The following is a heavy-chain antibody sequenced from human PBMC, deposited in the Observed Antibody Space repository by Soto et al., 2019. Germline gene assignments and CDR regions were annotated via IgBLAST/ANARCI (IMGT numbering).Heavy chain of an antibody. CDR3: ARNYYDSSGPLYFDY. V-gene: IGHV3-66*01. CDR1: GFTVSSNY. J-gene: IGHJ4*02. Sequence: PGGSLRLSCAASGFTVSSNYMSWVRQAPGKGLEWVSVIYSGGSTYYADSVKGRFTISRDNSKNTLYLQMNSLRAEDTAVHYCARNYYDSSGPLYFDYWGQGTLVTVSS. CDR2: IYSGGST. D-gene: IGHD3-22*01.